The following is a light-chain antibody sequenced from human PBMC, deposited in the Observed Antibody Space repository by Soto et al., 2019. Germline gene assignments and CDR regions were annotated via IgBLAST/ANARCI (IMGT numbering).Light chain of an antibody. Sequence: DIQMTQSPSSLSASVGDRVTITRRASQSISSYLNWYQQKPGKAPKLLIYGASSRATGIPDRFSGSGSGTDFTLTISRLEPQYTAVYYCQQYVSSGTLGQGTRLGIK. CDR1: QSISSY. CDR2: GAS. J-gene: IGKJ5*01. CDR3: QQYVSSGT. V-gene: IGKV1-39*01.